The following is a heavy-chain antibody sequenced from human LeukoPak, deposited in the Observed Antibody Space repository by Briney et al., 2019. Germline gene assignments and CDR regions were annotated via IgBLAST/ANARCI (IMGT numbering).Heavy chain of an antibody. V-gene: IGHV4-31*03. D-gene: IGHD3-10*01. CDR1: GGSISSGGYY. CDR3: ARGGSGSYYFDY. Sequence: PSETLSLTCTVSGGSISSGGYYWSWIRQHPGKGLEWTGYIYYSGSTYYNPSLKSRVTISVDTSKNQFPLKLSSVTAADTAVYYCARGGSGSYYFDYWGQGTLVTVSS. J-gene: IGHJ4*02. CDR2: IYYSGST.